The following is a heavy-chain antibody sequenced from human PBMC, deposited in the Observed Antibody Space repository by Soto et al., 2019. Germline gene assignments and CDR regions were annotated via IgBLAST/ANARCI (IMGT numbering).Heavy chain of an antibody. Sequence: EVQLLESGGGLVQPGGSLRLSCAASGFTLVTYVMTWVRQAPGKGLELVSAISGSGGSTNYADPVKGRFTISRDNNKNTRYLQMNSLRVEDTAVYYCAKDRKGSYCSGGTCYSFDYWGQGTLVTVPS. D-gene: IGHD2-15*01. CDR2: ISGSGGST. V-gene: IGHV3-23*01. CDR3: AKDRKGSYCSGGTCYSFDY. CDR1: GFTLVTYV. J-gene: IGHJ4*02.